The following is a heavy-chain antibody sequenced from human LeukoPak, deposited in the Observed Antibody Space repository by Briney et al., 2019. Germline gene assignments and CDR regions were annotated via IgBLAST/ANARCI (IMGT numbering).Heavy chain of an antibody. V-gene: IGHV4-34*01. D-gene: IGHD3-16*01. CDR2: INHSRST. J-gene: IGHJ5*02. Sequence: SETPSLTCAVYGGSVSGYYWSWIRQPPGKGLEWIGEINHSRSTNYNPSLKRRVIISVDTSKNQFSLKLSSVTAADTAVYYCARGGESSAWFDPWGQGTLVTVSS. CDR3: ARGGESSAWFDP. CDR1: GGSVSGYY.